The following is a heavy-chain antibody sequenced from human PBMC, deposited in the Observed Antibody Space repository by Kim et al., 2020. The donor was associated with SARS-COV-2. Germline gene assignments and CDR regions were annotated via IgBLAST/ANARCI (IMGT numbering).Heavy chain of an antibody. J-gene: IGHJ6*02. V-gene: IGHV3-48*03. CDR2: ISSSGSTI. D-gene: IGHD1-1*01. CDR1: GFTFSSYE. CDR3: ARDSVGYLYGMDV. Sequence: GGSLRLSCAASGFTFSSYEMNWVRQAPGKGLEWVSYISSSGSTIYYADSVKGRFTISRDNAKNSLYLQMNSLRAEETAVYYCARDSVGYLYGMDVWGQGTTVTVSS.